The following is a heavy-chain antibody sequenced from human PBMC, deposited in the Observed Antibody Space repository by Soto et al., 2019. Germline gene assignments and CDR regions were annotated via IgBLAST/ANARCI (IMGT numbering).Heavy chain of an antibody. CDR1: GYSFTSYW. Sequence: GESLKISCKGSGYSFTSYWIGWVRQMPGKGLEWMGIIYPGDSDTRYSPSFQGQVTISADKSISTAYLQWSSLKASDTAMYYCARLKISSGYASRYDAFDIWGQGTMVTVSS. J-gene: IGHJ3*02. CDR2: IYPGDSDT. V-gene: IGHV5-51*01. CDR3: ARLKISSGYASRYDAFDI. D-gene: IGHD5-12*01.